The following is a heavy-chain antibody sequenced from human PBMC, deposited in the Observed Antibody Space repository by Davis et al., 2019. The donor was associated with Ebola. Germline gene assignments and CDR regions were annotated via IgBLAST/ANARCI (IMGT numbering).Heavy chain of an antibody. J-gene: IGHJ5*02. CDR1: GGSFSGYY. V-gene: IGHV4-59*01. CDR3: ARESRYSSGWYSTWFDP. Sequence: MPGGSLRLSCAVYGGSFSGYYWSWIRQPPGKGLEWIGYIYYSGSTNYNPSLKSRVTISVDTSKNQFSLKLSSVTAADTAVYYCARESRYSSGWYSTWFDPWGQGTLVTVSS. CDR2: IYYSGST. D-gene: IGHD6-19*01.